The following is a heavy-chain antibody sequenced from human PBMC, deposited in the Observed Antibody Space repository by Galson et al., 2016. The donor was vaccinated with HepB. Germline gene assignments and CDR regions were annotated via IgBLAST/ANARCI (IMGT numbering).Heavy chain of an antibody. CDR1: GYSFIAYG. J-gene: IGHJ5*02. CDR2: VSGDNDDT. Sequence: SVKVSCKASGYSFIAYGISWVRQAPGQGLEWMGWVSGDNDDTNYAQKFQDRLIMTTDTSTSTAYMELRSLRSDDTAVYYCARDWEMAAKEDCFDPWGQGTLVTVSS. D-gene: IGHD5-24*01. CDR3: ARDWEMAAKEDCFDP. V-gene: IGHV1-18*01.